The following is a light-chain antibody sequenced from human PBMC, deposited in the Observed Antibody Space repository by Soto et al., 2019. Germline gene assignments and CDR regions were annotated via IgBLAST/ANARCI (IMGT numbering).Light chain of an antibody. CDR1: QSVSSSY. J-gene: IGKJ1*01. Sequence: EIVLTQSPGTMSLSPGERATLSCRASQSVSSSYLAWYQQKPGQAPRHLIYGASSRATGIPDRFSGSGSGTDFTLTISRLEPEDFAVYYCQQYGSSPPWTFGQGNKVEIK. CDR3: QQYGSSPPWT. V-gene: IGKV3-20*01. CDR2: GAS.